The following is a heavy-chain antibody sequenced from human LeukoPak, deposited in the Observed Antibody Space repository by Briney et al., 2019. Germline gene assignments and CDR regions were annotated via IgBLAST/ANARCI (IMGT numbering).Heavy chain of an antibody. CDR1: GYTFTSYG. D-gene: IGHD5-12*01. V-gene: IGHV1-18*01. Sequence: GASVKVSCKASGYTFTSYGISWVRQAPGQGLEWMGWISAYNGNTNYAQKLQGRVTMTTDTSTSTAYMELRSLRSDDTAVYYCARAHSPDVDIGATPPPPHNDYWGQGTLVTVSS. CDR2: ISAYNGNT. CDR3: ARAHSPDVDIGATPPPPHNDY. J-gene: IGHJ4*02.